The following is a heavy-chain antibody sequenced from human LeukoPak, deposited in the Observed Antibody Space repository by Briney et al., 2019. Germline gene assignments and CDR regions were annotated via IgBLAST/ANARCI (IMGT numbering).Heavy chain of an antibody. V-gene: IGHV4-39*07. Sequence: SETLSLTCTVSGGSISSSSYYWGWIRQPPGKGLEWIGSIYYSGSTYYNPSLKSRVTISVDTSKNQLSLKLRSVTAADTAVYYCARERREQLLPPYTRLVTYFDYWGQGTLVTVSS. J-gene: IGHJ4*02. CDR1: GGSISSSSYY. CDR2: IYYSGST. D-gene: IGHD3-16*01. CDR3: ARERREQLLPPYTRLVTYFDY.